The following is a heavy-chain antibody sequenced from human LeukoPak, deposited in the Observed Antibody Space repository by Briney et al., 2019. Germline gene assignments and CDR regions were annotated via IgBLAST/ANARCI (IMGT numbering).Heavy chain of an antibody. CDR1: GYTFTGYY. Sequence: GASVKVSCKASGYTFTGYYVHWVRQAPGQGLEWMGWINPNSGGTNYAQKFQGRVTMTRDTSISTAYMELSRLRSDDTAVYYCARAVVPAAIVWFDPWGQGTLVTVSS. CDR2: INPNSGGT. D-gene: IGHD2-2*01. CDR3: ARAVVPAAIVWFDP. V-gene: IGHV1-2*02. J-gene: IGHJ5*02.